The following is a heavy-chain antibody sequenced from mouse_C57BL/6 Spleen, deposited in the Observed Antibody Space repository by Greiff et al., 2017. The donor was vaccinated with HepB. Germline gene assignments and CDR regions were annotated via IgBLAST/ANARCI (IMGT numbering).Heavy chain of an antibody. D-gene: IGHD2-3*01. CDR1: GYTFTSYW. CDR2: IHPNSGST. V-gene: IGHV1-64*01. CDR3: ARGGYYVGYAMDY. J-gene: IGHJ4*01. Sequence: QVQLQQPGAELVKPGASVKLSCKASGYTFTSYWMHWVKQRPGQGLEWIGMIHPNSGSTNYNEKFKSKATLTVDKSSSTAYMQLSSLTSEDSAVYYCARGGYYVGYAMDYWGQGTSVTVSS.